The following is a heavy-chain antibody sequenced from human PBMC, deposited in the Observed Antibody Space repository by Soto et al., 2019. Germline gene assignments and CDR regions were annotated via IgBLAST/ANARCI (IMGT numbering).Heavy chain of an antibody. Sequence: SETLSLTCAVYGGSFIGYYWSWILQPPWKGLEWIGEINHSGSTNYNPSLKSRVTISVDTSKNQFSLKLSSVTAADTAVYYCARVGLRYFDWLSMSWFDPWGQGTLVTVSS. D-gene: IGHD3-9*01. V-gene: IGHV4-34*01. J-gene: IGHJ5*02. CDR2: INHSGST. CDR1: GGSFIGYY. CDR3: ARVGLRYFDWLSMSWFDP.